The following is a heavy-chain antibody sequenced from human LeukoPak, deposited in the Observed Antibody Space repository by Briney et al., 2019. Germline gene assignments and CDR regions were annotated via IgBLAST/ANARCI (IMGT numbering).Heavy chain of an antibody. J-gene: IGHJ4*02. CDR1: GGSISSYY. CDR2: FYTSESS. V-gene: IGHV4-4*07. Sequence: SETLSLTCTVSGGSISSYYWSWIRQPAGKGLEWIGRFYTSESSNYNPSLKSRVTMSVDTSKNQFSLKLSSVTAADTAVYYCARGSPYYYDSSGYFFDYWGQGTLVTVSS. D-gene: IGHD3-22*01. CDR3: ARGSPYYYDSSGYFFDY.